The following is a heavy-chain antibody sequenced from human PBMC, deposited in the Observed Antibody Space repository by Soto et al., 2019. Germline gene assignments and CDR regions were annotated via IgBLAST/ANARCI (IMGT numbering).Heavy chain of an antibody. J-gene: IGHJ6*03. V-gene: IGHV4-4*02. CDR3: ARARLRRYYYYYMDV. Sequence: SETLSLTCAVSSGSISSSNWWSWVRQPPGKGLEWIGEIYHSGSTNYNPSLKSRVTISVDKSKNQFSLKLSSVTAADTAVYYCARARLRRYYYYYMDVWGKGTTVTVSS. CDR1: SGSISSSNW. CDR2: IYHSGST. D-gene: IGHD4-17*01.